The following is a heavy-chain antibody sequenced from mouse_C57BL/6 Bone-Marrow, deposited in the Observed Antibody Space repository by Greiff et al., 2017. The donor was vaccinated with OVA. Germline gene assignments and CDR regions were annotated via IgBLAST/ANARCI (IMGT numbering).Heavy chain of an antibody. V-gene: IGHV5-9-1*02. CDR1: GFTFSSYA. Sequence: EVKLVESGEGLVKPGGSLKLSCAASGFTFSSYAMSWVRQTPEKRLEWVAYISSGGDYSYYADTVKGRFTISRDNARNTLYLQMSSLKSEDTAMYYCTRVDAWFAYWGQGTLVTVSA. J-gene: IGHJ3*01. CDR2: ISSGGDYS. CDR3: TRVDAWFAY.